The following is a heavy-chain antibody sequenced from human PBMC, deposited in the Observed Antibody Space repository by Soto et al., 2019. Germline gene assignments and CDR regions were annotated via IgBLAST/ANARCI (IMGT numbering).Heavy chain of an antibody. D-gene: IGHD6-13*01. J-gene: IGHJ6*02. V-gene: IGHV1-69*01. CDR2: IIPIFGTT. Sequence: QVQLVQSGAEVKKPGSSVKVSCKASGGTFSNSAISWVRQAPGQGLEWMGGIIPIFGTTKYARKFQGRVTITADESTSTAYMDLSSLRSEDTAVYYCARGIAAAATYYCYGVDVWGQGTTVTVSS. CDR3: ARGIAAAATYYCYGVDV. CDR1: GGTFSNSA.